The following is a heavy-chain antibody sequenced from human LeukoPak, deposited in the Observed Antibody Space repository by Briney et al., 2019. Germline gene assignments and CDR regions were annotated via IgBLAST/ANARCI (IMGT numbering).Heavy chain of an antibody. Sequence: GGSLRLSCAASGLTFSGSAIHWVRQASGNGLEWVGRIRSKTNSYATAYGASVKGRFTISRDDSKNTAYLQLNSLKNEDTAVYYCTRLPEGCSSTSCYYDYWGQGTLVTVSS. V-gene: IGHV3-73*01. D-gene: IGHD2-2*01. J-gene: IGHJ4*02. CDR3: TRLPEGCSSTSCYYDY. CDR2: IRSKTNSYAT. CDR1: GLTFSGSA.